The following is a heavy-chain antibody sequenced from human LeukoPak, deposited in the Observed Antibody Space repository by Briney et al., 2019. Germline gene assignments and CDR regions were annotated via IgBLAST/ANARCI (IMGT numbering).Heavy chain of an antibody. D-gene: IGHD3-10*01. Sequence: ASVKVSCKASGYTFTSYGISWVRQAPGQGLEWMGWISAYNGNTNYAQKLQGRVTMTTDTSTSTAYMELRSLRSDDTAVYCCARDRYVITMVRGVIIPPDYWGQGTLVTVSS. CDR3: ARDRYVITMVRGVIIPPDY. CDR1: GYTFTSYG. V-gene: IGHV1-18*01. J-gene: IGHJ4*02. CDR2: ISAYNGNT.